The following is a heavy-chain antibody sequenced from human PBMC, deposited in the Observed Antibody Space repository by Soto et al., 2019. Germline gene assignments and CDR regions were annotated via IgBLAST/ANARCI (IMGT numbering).Heavy chain of an antibody. J-gene: IGHJ4*02. CDR2: ISAYNGNT. D-gene: IGHD3-3*01. CDR1: GYTFTSYG. CDR3: ARAEVGGIFGVVIKLDY. V-gene: IGHV1-18*01. Sequence: QVQLVQSGAEVKKPGASVKVSCKASGYTFTSYGISWVRQAPGQGLEWMGWISAYNGNTNYAQKLQGRVTMTTDTATSTAYMELRSLRSDDTAVYYCARAEVGGIFGVVIKLDYWGQGTLVTVSS.